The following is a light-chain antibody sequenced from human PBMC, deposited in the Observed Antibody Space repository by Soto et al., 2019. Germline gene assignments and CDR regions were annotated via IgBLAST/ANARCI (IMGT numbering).Light chain of an antibody. CDR3: QQTVSAPPWT. CDR2: GAS. J-gene: IGKJ1*01. Sequence: DIQMTQSPTSLSASVGDRVTISCRASQGIGSYLAWYQQKPGKAPRLLISGASSVQSGVPPRFSGSGSATHFILTISSLRLEDIATYYCQQTVSAPPWTFDQGTKVEIK. V-gene: IGKV1-39*01. CDR1: QGIGSY.